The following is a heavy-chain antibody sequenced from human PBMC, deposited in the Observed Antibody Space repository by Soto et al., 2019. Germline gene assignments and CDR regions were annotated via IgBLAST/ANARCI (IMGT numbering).Heavy chain of an antibody. Sequence: QVQLVQSGAEVKKPGSSVKVSCKDSGGTFSTYSMFWVRQAPGQGLEWMGRIIPMLGIRNYAQRFQDRVTNTADKAPATAHMGLSRLGSEDTALYYCTIGSWSGEVFDIWGQGTMVTVSS. V-gene: IGHV1-69*02. J-gene: IGHJ3*02. CDR2: IIPMLGIR. CDR1: GGTFSTYS. CDR3: TIGSWSGEVFDI. D-gene: IGHD2-21*01.